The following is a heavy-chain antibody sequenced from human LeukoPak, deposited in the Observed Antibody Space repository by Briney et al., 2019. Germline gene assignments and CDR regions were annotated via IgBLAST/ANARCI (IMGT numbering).Heavy chain of an antibody. CDR2: IKEDGSEK. V-gene: IGHV3-7*01. CDR3: ARDTSPPNYSQRGAFDI. D-gene: IGHD2-21*01. J-gene: IGHJ3*02. CDR1: GFIFSNYW. Sequence: GGSLRLSCAASGFIFSNYWMSWVRQAPGKRLEWVANIKEDGSEKYYVDSAKGRFTISRDNAKNSLYLQMNSLRAEDTAVYYCARDTSPPNYSQRGAFDIWGQGTMVTVSS.